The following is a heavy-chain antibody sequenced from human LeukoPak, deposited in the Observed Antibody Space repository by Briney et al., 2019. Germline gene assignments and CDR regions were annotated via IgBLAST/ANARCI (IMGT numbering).Heavy chain of an antibody. V-gene: IGHV3-23*01. CDR3: ARVLQNYDTGSGYYYYYYMDV. Sequence: GGSLRLSCAASGFTFSSYAMSWVRQAPGKGLEWVSAISGSGGSTYYADSVKGRVIISRDNAQRSLALQMNSLRAEDTAVYYCARVLQNYDTGSGYYYYYYMDVWGKGTTATVSS. D-gene: IGHD3-22*01. CDR2: ISGSGGST. J-gene: IGHJ6*03. CDR1: GFTFSSYA.